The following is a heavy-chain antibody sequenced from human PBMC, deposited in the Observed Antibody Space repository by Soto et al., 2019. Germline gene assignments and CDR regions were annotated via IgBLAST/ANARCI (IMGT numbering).Heavy chain of an antibody. V-gene: IGHV4-34*01. CDR3: ARADPLYYYYYMDV. CDR2: INHSGST. Sequence: SETLSLTCAVYGGSFSGYYWSWIRQPPGKGLEWIGEINHSGSTNYNPSLKSRVTISVDTSKNQFSLKLSSVTAADTAVYYCARADPLYYYYYMDVWGKGTTVTVSS. CDR1: GGSFSGYY. J-gene: IGHJ6*03.